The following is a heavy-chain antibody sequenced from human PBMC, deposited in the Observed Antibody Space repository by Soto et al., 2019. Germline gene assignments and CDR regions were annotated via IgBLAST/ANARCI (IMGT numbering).Heavy chain of an antibody. D-gene: IGHD1-20*01. J-gene: IGHJ4*02. CDR3: ARVDYNRRFIDY. CDR2: IYYSGST. V-gene: IGHV4-31*03. CDR1: GDSIYSGNHY. Sequence: SETLSLTCTVSGDSIYSGNHYWTWIRQHPGKGLEWIGYIYYSGSTYYSPSLKSRLTISVDTSKNQFSLELTSMRAADTAVYYWARVDYNRRFIDYWGQGTLVTVSS.